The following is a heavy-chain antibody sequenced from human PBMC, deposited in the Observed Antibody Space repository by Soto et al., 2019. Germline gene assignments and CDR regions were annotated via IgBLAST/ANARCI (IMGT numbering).Heavy chain of an antibody. Sequence: QVTLKESGPVLVKPTETLTLTCSVSGFSLRNPRMGVNWIRQPPGKALEWLAHIFSNDERSYSASLKSRLTISQDTSKSQVVLTMTNMDPVDTATYYCARSGRNYDFWSSSYIDGYYFDFWGQGALVTVSS. J-gene: IGHJ4*02. V-gene: IGHV2-26*01. CDR1: GFSLRNPRMG. D-gene: IGHD3-3*01. CDR3: ARSGRNYDFWSSSYIDGYYFDF. CDR2: IFSNDER.